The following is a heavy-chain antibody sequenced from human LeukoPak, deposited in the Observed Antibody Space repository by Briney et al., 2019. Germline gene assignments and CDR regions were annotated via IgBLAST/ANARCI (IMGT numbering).Heavy chain of an antibody. CDR3: ARGRPAVLEWLLNTPTLDC. J-gene: IGHJ4*02. CDR2: IYYSGST. D-gene: IGHD3-3*01. Sequence: SETLSLTCTVSGGSISSYYWSWIRQPPGKGLEWIGYIYYSGSTNYNPSLKSRVTISVDTSKNQFSLKLSSVTAADTAVYYCARGRPAVLEWLLNTPTLDCWGQVTLVTVSS. CDR1: GGSISSYY. V-gene: IGHV4-59*12.